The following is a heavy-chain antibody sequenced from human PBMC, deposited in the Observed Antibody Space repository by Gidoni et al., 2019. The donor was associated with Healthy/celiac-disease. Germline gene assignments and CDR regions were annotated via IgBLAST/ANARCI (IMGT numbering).Heavy chain of an antibody. J-gene: IGHJ4*02. V-gene: IGHV3-23*01. Sequence: EVQLLESGGGLVQPGGSLRLSCAASGFTFSSYAMSWVRQAPGKGLEGVSAISGSGGSTYYADSVKGRFTISRDNSKNTLYLQMNSLRAEDTAVYYCAKLIWGSYRYTEIDYWGQGTLVTVSS. D-gene: IGHD3-16*02. CDR3: AKLIWGSYRYTEIDY. CDR2: ISGSGGST. CDR1: GFTFSSYA.